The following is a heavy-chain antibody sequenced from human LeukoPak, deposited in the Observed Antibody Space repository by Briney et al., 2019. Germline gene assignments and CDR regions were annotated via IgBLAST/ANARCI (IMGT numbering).Heavy chain of an antibody. CDR2: IIPIFGAP. CDR1: VGTFSSYA. Sequence: SVKVSCKASVGTFSSYAISWVRQAPGQGLEWMGGIIPIFGAPHYAQECQRRDTRIAEESTSTAYMELSSLRSEDTDVYYCARLQFQVYYYYYMYVWGEGTTVTVSS. J-gene: IGHJ6*03. V-gene: IGHV1-69*13. D-gene: IGHD4-11*01. CDR3: ARLQFQVYYYYYMYV.